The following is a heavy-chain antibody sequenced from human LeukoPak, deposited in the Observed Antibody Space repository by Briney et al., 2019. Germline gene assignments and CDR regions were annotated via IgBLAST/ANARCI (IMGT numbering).Heavy chain of an antibody. Sequence: GGSLRLSCAASGFTFSSYGMHWVRQAPGKGLEWVAVIWYDGSNKYYADSVKGRFTISRDNSKNTVYLQMNSLRAEDTAVYYCARGYGGNSGSFDYWGQGTLVTVSS. CDR3: ARGYGGNSGSFDY. J-gene: IGHJ4*02. D-gene: IGHD4-23*01. V-gene: IGHV3-33*08. CDR2: IWYDGSNK. CDR1: GFTFSSYG.